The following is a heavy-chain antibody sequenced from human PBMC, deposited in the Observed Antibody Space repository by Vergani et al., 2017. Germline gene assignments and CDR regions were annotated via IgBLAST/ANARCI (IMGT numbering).Heavy chain of an antibody. V-gene: IGHV1-69*04. J-gene: IGHJ6*02. CDR1: GGTFSSYA. D-gene: IGHD1-26*01. CDR3: ARDLLREFEWGDYYYYGMDV. CDR2: IIPILGIA. Sequence: QVQLVQSGAEVKKPGSSVKVSCKASGGTFSSYAISWVRQAPGQGLEWMGRIIPILGIANYAQKFQGRVTITADKSTSTAYMELSSLRSEDTAVYYCARDLLREFEWGDYYYYGMDVWGQGTTVTVSS.